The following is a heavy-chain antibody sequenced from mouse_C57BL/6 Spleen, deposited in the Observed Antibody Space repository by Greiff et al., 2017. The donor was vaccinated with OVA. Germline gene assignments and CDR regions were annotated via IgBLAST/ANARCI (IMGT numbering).Heavy chain of an antibody. Sequence: EVQGVESGAELVRPGASVKLSCTASGFTFKDDYMHWVKQRPEQGLEWIGWIDPENGDTEYASKFQGKATITADTSSNTAYLQLSSLKSEDTAVYYCTTGSNYLYWYFDVWGTGTTVTVSS. CDR3: TTGSNYLYWYFDV. CDR2: IDPENGDT. D-gene: IGHD2-5*01. J-gene: IGHJ1*03. CDR1: GFTFKDDY. V-gene: IGHV14-4*01.